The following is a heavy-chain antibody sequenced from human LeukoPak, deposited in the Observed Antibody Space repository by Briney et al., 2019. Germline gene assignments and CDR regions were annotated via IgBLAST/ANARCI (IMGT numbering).Heavy chain of an antibody. Sequence: SSETLSLTCTVSGGSISSYYWSWIRQPPGDGLEWIGYIFFTGNTNYNPSLRSRITISIDTSKNQFSLHLSSVTAADTAVYYCARHGGVAPFDYWGQGTLVTVSS. CDR3: ARHGGVAPFDY. CDR1: GGSISSYY. CDR2: IFFTGNT. J-gene: IGHJ4*02. V-gene: IGHV4-59*08. D-gene: IGHD2-8*02.